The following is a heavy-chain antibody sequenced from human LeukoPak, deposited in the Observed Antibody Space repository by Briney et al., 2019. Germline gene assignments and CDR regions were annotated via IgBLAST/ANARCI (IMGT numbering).Heavy chain of an antibody. CDR2: INPNSGGT. D-gene: IGHD3-16*01. CDR3: ARDPLLGDSQNY. CDR1: GYTFTGYY. J-gene: IGHJ4*02. Sequence: ASVKVSCKASGYTFTGYYMHWVRQAPGQGLEWMGWINPNSGGTNYAQKFQGRVTMTRDTSISTAYMELSRLRSDDTAVYYCARDPLLGDSQNYWGQGTLVTVSS. V-gene: IGHV1-2*02.